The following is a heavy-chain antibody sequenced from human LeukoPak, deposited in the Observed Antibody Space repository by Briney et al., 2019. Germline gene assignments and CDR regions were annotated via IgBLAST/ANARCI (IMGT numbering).Heavy chain of an antibody. V-gene: IGHV1-8*01. CDR3: ARGTGLWLQFQN. D-gene: IGHD5-24*01. CDR1: GYTLTSYD. Sequence: ASVKVSCKASGYTLTSYDINWVRQATGQGLEWMGWMNPNSGNTGYAQKFQGRVTMTRNTSISTAYMELSSLRSEDTAVYYCARGTGLWLQFQNWGQGTLVTVSS. J-gene: IGHJ4*02. CDR2: MNPNSGNT.